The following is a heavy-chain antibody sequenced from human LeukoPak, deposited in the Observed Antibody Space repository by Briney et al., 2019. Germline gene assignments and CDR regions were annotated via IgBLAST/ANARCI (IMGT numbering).Heavy chain of an antibody. V-gene: IGHV3-30-3*01. D-gene: IGHD3-10*01. CDR2: ISYDGSNK. CDR3: ARETHYYGSGTGDAFDI. J-gene: IGHJ3*02. CDR1: GFIFTDYA. Sequence: GGSLRLSCAASGFIFTDYAMHWVRQAPGKGLEWVAVISYDGSNKYYADSVKGRFTISRDNSKNTLYLQMNSLRAEDTAVYYCARETHYYGSGTGDAFDIWGQGTMVTVSS.